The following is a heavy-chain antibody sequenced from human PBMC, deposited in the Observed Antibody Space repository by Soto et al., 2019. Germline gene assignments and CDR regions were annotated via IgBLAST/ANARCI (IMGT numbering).Heavy chain of an antibody. CDR1: GYTFTSYA. V-gene: IGHV1-3*01. CDR3: ARRGYSSSWYYYYYYGMDV. CDR2: INAGNGNT. J-gene: IGHJ6*02. Sequence: GASVKVSCKASGYTFTSYAMHWVRQAPGQRLEWMGWINAGNGNTKYSQKFQGRVTITRDTSASTAYMELSSLRSEDTAVYYCARRGYSSSWYYYYYYGMDVWGQGTTVTAP. D-gene: IGHD6-13*01.